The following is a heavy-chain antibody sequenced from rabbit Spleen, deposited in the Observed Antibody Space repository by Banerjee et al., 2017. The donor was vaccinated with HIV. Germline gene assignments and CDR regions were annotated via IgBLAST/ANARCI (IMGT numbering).Heavy chain of an antibody. CDR1: GFSFSSTDY. CDR3: ARDTGSSFSSYGMDL. CDR2: IAAGSGRFT. V-gene: IGHV1S45*01. D-gene: IGHD8-1*01. Sequence: QEQLTETGGGLVKPGASLTLTCKASGFSFSSTDYMCWVRQAPGRGLEWIACIAAGSGRFTYYANWAKGRFTCSKTSSTTVTLQMTSLTVADTATYFCARDTGSSFSSYGMDLWGQGTLVTVS. J-gene: IGHJ6*01.